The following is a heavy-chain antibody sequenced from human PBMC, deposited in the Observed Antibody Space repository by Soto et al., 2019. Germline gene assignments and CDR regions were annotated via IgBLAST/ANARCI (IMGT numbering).Heavy chain of an antibody. D-gene: IGHD1-26*01. J-gene: IGHJ4*02. CDR2: ILPNGRDK. CDR3: ARDDEHGSNCALDY. V-gene: IGHV3-30*13. Sequence: QVQLVQSGGGVVQPGRSLRLSCAASGLNFNTYFMHWVRQAPGKGLEWVAMILPNGRDKEYADSVKGRFTISRDNSNNSMYLKMDSLRTEDTAVYYCARDDEHGSNCALDYWCKGALVTVSS. CDR1: GLNFNTYF.